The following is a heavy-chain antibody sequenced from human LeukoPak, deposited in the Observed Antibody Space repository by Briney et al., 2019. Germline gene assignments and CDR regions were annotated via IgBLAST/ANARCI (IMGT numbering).Heavy chain of an antibody. CDR3: ATGPWDGDTDDY. CDR1: GYTLTELS. V-gene: IGHV1-24*01. CDR2: FDPEDGET. Sequence: ASVKVSCKVSGYTLTELSMHWVRQAPGKGLEWMGGFDPEDGETIYAQKFQGRVTMTEDTSTDTAYMELSSLRSEDTAVYYCATGPWDGDTDDYWGQGTLVTVSS. D-gene: IGHD4-17*01. J-gene: IGHJ4*02.